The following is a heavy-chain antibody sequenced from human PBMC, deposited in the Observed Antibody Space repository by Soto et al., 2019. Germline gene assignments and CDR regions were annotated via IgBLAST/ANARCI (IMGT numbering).Heavy chain of an antibody. CDR3: ARISVASRYMDV. V-gene: IGHV4-39*01. Sequence: QLQLEESGPGLVKPSETLSLTCTVSGGAISSSSYYWGWIRQSPGKGLEWIGSFYYSGSTYYSPYLKIRVTISGDTSKKQISLRLSSVPAADTAVYYCARISVASRYMDVWGKGSTVTVSS. D-gene: IGHD5-12*01. CDR2: FYYSGST. CDR1: GGAISSSSYY. J-gene: IGHJ6*03.